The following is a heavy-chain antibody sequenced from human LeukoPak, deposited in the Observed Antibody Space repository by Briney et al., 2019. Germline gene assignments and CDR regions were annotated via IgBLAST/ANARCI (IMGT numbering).Heavy chain of an antibody. J-gene: IGHJ6*03. D-gene: IGHD3-10*01. V-gene: IGHV4-59*02. CDR1: GGSVSSYY. CDR2: IYYSGST. Sequence: KSSETLSLTCTVSGGSVSSYYWSWIRQPPGKGLEWIGYIYYSGSTNYNPSLKSRVTISVDTSKNQFSLKLSSVTAADTAVYYCARGHYYGSGSLILGYYYYMDVWGKGTTVTISS. CDR3: ARGHYYGSGSLILGYYYYMDV.